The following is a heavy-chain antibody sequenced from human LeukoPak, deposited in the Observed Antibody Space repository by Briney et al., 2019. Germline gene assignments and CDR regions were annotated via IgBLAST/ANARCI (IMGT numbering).Heavy chain of an antibody. CDR2: YTPMFGTA. V-gene: IGHV1-69*13. Sequence: WASVKVSCKASGGTFSRYAISWVRQAPGQGLEWMGGYTPMFGTANYAQNFQNRVTITADESTSTFSMEVSSLRPEDTAVYFCAGASSKWELSFWGQGTLVTVSS. CDR1: GGTFSRYA. J-gene: IGHJ4*02. D-gene: IGHD1-26*01. CDR3: AGASSKWELSF.